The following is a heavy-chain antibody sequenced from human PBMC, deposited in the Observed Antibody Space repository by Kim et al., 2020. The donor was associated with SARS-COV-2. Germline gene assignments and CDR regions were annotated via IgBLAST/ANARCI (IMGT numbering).Heavy chain of an antibody. J-gene: IGHJ3*02. CDR3: ARLSLMVRGVIDAFDI. CDR2: IYPGDSDT. D-gene: IGHD3-10*01. CDR1: GYSFTSYW. Sequence: GESLKISCKGSGYSFTSYWIGWVRQMPGKGLEWMGIIYPGDSDTRYSPSFQGQVTISADKSISTAYLQWSSLKASETAMYYCARLSLMVRGVIDAFDIWGQGTMVTVSS. V-gene: IGHV5-51*01.